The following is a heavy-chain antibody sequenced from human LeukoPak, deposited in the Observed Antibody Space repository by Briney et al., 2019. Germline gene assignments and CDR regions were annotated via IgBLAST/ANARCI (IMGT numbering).Heavy chain of an antibody. CDR2: IIPIFGSA. Sequence: GASVKVSCKASGGTFSSNAISWVRQAPGQGLEWMAGIIPIFGSANYAQKFQGRVTITADESTGTAYMELSSLRPEDTAVYYCARVVGGSGMLNWFDPWGQGTLVTVSS. CDR3: ARVVGGSGMLNWFDP. V-gene: IGHV1-69*13. D-gene: IGHD3-10*01. CDR1: GGTFSSNA. J-gene: IGHJ5*02.